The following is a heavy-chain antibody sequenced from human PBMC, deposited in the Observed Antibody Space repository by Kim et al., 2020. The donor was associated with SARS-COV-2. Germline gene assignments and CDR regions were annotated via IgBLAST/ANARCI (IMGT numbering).Heavy chain of an antibody. J-gene: IGHJ4*02. Sequence: GGSLRLSCAASGFTFSNAWMSWVRQAPGKGLEWVGRIKSKTDGGTTDYAAPVKGRFTISRDDSKNTLYLQMNSLKTEDTAVYYCTTGEDYGDYAPFDYWGQGTLVTVSS. D-gene: IGHD4-17*01. V-gene: IGHV3-15*01. CDR1: GFTFSNAW. CDR2: IKSKTDGGTT. CDR3: TTGEDYGDYAPFDY.